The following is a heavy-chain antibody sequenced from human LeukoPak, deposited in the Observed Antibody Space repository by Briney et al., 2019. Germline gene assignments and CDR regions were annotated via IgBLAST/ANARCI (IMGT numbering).Heavy chain of an antibody. Sequence: PGGSLRLSCAASGFTFSSYSMNWVRQAPGKGLEWVSSISSSSTYIYYADSVKGRFTISRDNAKNSLYLEMHSLRDEDTAVYYCARGPMGTSCPFDYWGQGTLVTVSS. CDR2: ISSSSTYI. CDR3: ARGPMGTSCPFDY. D-gene: IGHD2-2*01. J-gene: IGHJ4*02. V-gene: IGHV3-21*01. CDR1: GFTFSSYS.